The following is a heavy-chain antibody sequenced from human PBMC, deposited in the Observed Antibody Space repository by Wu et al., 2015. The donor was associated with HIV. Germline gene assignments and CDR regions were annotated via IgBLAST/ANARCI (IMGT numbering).Heavy chain of an antibody. D-gene: IGHD1-1*01. V-gene: IGHV1-2*02. CDR3: ARDGTTGTYYFDY. CDR2: INPNSGGS. CDR1: GYSFTGNY. Sequence: QVQLMQSGAEMKKPGASVKVSCKTSGYSFTGNYIHWVRQAPGQGLEWMGWINPNSGGSRSPQKFQGRVTMTRDTSVNTAYLELTRLQFDDTAIYYCARDGTTGTYYFDYWGQGTLVTVSS. J-gene: IGHJ4*02.